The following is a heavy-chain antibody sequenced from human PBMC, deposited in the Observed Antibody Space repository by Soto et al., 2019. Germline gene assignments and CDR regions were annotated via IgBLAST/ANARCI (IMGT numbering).Heavy chain of an antibody. CDR2: IYYSGST. CDR3: ARVRDGSGYSYLDY. J-gene: IGHJ4*02. CDR1: GGSISSYY. Sequence: SETLSLTCTVSGGSISSYYWSWIRQPPGEGLEWIGYIYYSGSTNYNPSLKSRVTISVDTSKNQFSLKLSSVTAAHTAVYYCARVRDGSGYSYLDYWGQGTLVTVSS. D-gene: IGHD3-22*01. V-gene: IGHV4-59*01.